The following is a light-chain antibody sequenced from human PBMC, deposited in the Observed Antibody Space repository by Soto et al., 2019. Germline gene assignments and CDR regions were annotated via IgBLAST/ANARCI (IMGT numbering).Light chain of an antibody. CDR1: SSDVGGYNS. V-gene: IGLV2-14*01. J-gene: IGLJ1*01. CDR3: SSYTSTTTRV. Sequence: QSVLTQPASVSGSPGQSITISYTGTSSDVGGYNSVSWYQQFPGKAPKLIICEVRNRPSGVSNRFSGSKSGNTASLSISGLQAEDEADYYCSSYTSTTTRVFGTGTKLTVL. CDR2: EVR.